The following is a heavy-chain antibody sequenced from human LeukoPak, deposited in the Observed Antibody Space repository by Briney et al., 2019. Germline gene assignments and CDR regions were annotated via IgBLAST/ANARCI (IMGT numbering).Heavy chain of an antibody. V-gene: IGHV5-51*01. CDR3: VRRPSGWYYFDY. J-gene: IGHJ4*02. CDR1: GYRFTNYL. Sequence: PGGSLRLXCKGSGYRFTNYLIGWVRQLPGKGLECMGIIYPGYFETICSPSLQALRPISADRSITAAYLHWRSLKASDTGIYSCVRRPSGWYYFDYWGQATPVTVSS. D-gene: IGHD6-19*01. CDR2: IYPGYFET.